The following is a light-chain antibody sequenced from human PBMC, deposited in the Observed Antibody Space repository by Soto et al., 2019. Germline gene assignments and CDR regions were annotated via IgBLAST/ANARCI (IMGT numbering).Light chain of an antibody. CDR3: QQYNNWPRAT. J-gene: IGKJ4*01. V-gene: IGKV3-20*01. Sequence: EIVLTQSPGTLSLSPGERATLSCRASQSVSSSYLAWYQQKPGQAPRLLVYGASSRATGIPDRFSGRGSGTDFTLTISRLEPEDFAVYYCQQYNNWPRATFGGGTKVEIK. CDR2: GAS. CDR1: QSVSSSY.